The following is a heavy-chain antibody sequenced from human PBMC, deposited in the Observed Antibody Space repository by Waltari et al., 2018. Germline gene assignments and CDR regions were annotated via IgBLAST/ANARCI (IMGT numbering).Heavy chain of an antibody. CDR1: GFTFSNYA. V-gene: IGHV3-23*01. Sequence: EEQLLESGGGLVQPGGSLRLSCAASGFTFSNYAMSWVRQAPGKGLGWVASFRGNGGGTHYADSVKGRFTISRDNSKNTLYVQMNSLRAEDTAVYYCAKDRVKWDVWGQGTTVTVSS. CDR2: FRGNGGGT. J-gene: IGHJ6*02. D-gene: IGHD3-10*01. CDR3: AKDRVKWDV.